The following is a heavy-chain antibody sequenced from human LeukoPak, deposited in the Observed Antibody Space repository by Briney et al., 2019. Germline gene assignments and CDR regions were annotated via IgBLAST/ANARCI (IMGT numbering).Heavy chain of an antibody. CDR3: ARAGVGATNDYFDY. CDR2: ISSSSSYI. Sequence: GGSLRLSCAASGFTFSSYSMNWVRQAPGKGLEWVSSISSSSSYIYYADSVKGRFTISRDNAKNSLYLQMNSLRTEDTAVYYCARAGVGATNDYFDYWGQGTLVTVSS. D-gene: IGHD1-26*01. J-gene: IGHJ4*02. V-gene: IGHV3-21*01. CDR1: GFTFSSYS.